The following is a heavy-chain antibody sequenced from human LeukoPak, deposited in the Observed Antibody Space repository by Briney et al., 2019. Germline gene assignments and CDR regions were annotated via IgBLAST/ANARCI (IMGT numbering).Heavy chain of an antibody. D-gene: IGHD2-8*01. J-gene: IGHJ3*02. CDR2: IYSGGST. Sequence: GSLRLSCAASGFTVSSNYMSWVRRAPGKGLEWVSVIYSGGSTYYADSVKGRFTISRDNSKNTLYLQMNSLRAEDTAVYYCAGYRYCTNGICYTRAFDIWGQGTMVTVSS. CDR1: GFTVSSNY. CDR3: AGYRYCTNGICYTRAFDI. V-gene: IGHV3-53*01.